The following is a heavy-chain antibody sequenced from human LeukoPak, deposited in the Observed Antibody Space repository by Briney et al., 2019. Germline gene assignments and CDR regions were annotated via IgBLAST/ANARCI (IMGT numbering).Heavy chain of an antibody. Sequence: GGSLRLSCAASGFTFSGYTMTWVRQAPGKGLEWVSSITGSGDYTYYIDSVKGRFTISRDNSKNILYLQMNSLRGEDTALYYCAKDGLYYDGSAHVYYFDYWGQGTLVAVSS. CDR1: GFTFSGYT. CDR3: AKDGLYYDGSAHVYYFDY. CDR2: ITGSGDYT. D-gene: IGHD3-22*01. J-gene: IGHJ4*02. V-gene: IGHV3-23*01.